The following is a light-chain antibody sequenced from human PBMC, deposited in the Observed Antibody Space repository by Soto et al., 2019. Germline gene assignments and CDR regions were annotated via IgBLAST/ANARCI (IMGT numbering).Light chain of an antibody. Sequence: QSALTQPASVSGSPGQSITISCTGTSSDVGVSWYQQHPGKAPKLMIYAVSNRPSGVSNRFSGSKSGNTASLTISGLQAEDEADYYCSSYTSGTTLMFGGGTKLTFL. J-gene: IGLJ3*02. CDR2: AVS. CDR1: SSDVG. V-gene: IGLV2-14*03. CDR3: SSYTSGTTLM.